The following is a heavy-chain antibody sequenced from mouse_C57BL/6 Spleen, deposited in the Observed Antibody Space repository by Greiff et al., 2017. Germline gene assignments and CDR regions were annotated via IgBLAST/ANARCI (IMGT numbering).Heavy chain of an antibody. J-gene: IGHJ2*01. CDR1: GYTFTSYW. V-gene: IGHV1-52*01. Sequence: QVQLQQPGAELVRPGSSVKLSCKASGYTFTSYWMHWVKQRPIQGLEWIGNIDPSDSETHYNQKFKDKATLTVDKSSSTAYMQLSSLTSEDSAVYYCARGDYYGSSYVSSDYWGQGTTLTVSS. CDR3: ARGDYYGSSYVSSDY. CDR2: IDPSDSET. D-gene: IGHD1-1*01.